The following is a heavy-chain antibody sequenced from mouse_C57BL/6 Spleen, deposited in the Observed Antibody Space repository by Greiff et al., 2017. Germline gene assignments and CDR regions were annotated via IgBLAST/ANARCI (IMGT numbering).Heavy chain of an antibody. CDR1: GYTFPDYY. J-gene: IGHJ1*03. CDR3: ARGDGSWYFDV. V-gene: IGHV1-26*01. Sequence: EVQLQQSGPELVKPGASVKISCKASGYTFPDYYLNWVKQSHGKSLEWIGDINPNNGGTSYNQKFKGKATLTVDKSSSTAYMELRSLTSEDSAVYYCARGDGSWYFDVWGTGTTVTVSS. CDR2: INPNNGGT. D-gene: IGHD1-1*01.